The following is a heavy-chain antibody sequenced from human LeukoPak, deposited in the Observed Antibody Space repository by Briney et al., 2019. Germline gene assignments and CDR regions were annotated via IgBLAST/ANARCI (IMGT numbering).Heavy chain of an antibody. J-gene: IGHJ5*02. CDR1: GGSFSGYY. CDR3: ARSRREGGYVRRDWFDP. D-gene: IGHD5-12*01. CDR2: INHSGNT. V-gene: IGHV4-34*01. Sequence: PSETLSLTCTVSGGSFSGYYWNWIRQPPGKGLEWIGEINHSGNTNYNPSLKSRVTISIDTSKNQFSLKLSSVTAADTAVYYCARSRREGGYVRRDWFDPWGHGTLVTVSS.